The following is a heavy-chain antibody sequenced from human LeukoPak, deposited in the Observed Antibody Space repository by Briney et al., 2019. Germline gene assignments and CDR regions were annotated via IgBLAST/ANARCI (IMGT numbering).Heavy chain of an antibody. J-gene: IGHJ5*02. CDR1: GFTFSSFG. D-gene: IGHD2-15*01. Sequence: GGSLRLSCAASGFTFSSFGMHWVRQAPGQGLEWVAVISYDGSNKYYADSVKGRFTISRDDAKNTVYLQMNNLRAEDTAVYYCVRGGPSRWSWGQGTLVTVSS. CDR2: ISYDGSNK. CDR3: VRGGPSRWS. V-gene: IGHV3-30*03.